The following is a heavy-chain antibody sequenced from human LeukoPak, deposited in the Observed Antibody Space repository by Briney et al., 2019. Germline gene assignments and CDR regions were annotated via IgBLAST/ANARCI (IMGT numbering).Heavy chain of an antibody. J-gene: IGHJ3*02. V-gene: IGHV3-11*05. CDR1: GFTFSDYY. CDR2: ISSSSSYT. Sequence: GGSLRLSCAASGFTFSDYYMSWIRQAPGKGLEWVSYISSSSSYTNYADSVKGRFTISRDNAKNSLYLQMNSLRAEATAVYYCARVTGYNDAFDIWGQGTMVTVSS. D-gene: IGHD3-10*01. CDR3: ARVTGYNDAFDI.